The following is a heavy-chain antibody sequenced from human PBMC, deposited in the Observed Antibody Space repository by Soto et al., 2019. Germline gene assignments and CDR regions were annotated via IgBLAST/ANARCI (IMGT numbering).Heavy chain of an antibody. CDR2: IYYSGST. V-gene: IGHV4-39*01. CDR1: GGSISSSSYY. Sequence: SETLSLTCTVSGGSISSSSYYWGWIRQPPGKGLEWIGSIYYSGSTYYNPSLKSRVTISVDTSKNQFSLKLSSVTAADTAVYYCARHLGVGVAGTIFWFDPWGQGTLVTVSS. D-gene: IGHD6-19*01. CDR3: ARHLGVGVAGTIFWFDP. J-gene: IGHJ5*02.